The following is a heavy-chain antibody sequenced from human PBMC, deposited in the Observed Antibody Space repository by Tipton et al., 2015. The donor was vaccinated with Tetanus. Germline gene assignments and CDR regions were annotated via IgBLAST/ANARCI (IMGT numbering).Heavy chain of an antibody. CDR2: ISSGSTYI. D-gene: IGHD3-22*01. CDR1: KFSFSRHS. Sequence: SLRLSCAASKFSFSRHSMNWVRQAPGKGLEWVSSISSGSTYIYYADSVKGRFTIPRDNAKNSLYLLMDSLRAEDTAVYYCARDQIVEQATRDHDYGVDVWGQGTTVTVSS. J-gene: IGHJ6*02. V-gene: IGHV3-21*01. CDR3: ARDQIVEQATRDHDYGVDV.